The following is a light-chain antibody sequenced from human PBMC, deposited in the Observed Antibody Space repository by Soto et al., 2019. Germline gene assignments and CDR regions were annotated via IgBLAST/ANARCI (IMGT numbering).Light chain of an antibody. CDR2: GAS. J-gene: IGKJ1*01. Sequence: EIVLTQSPGTLSVSPGDRVTLSCRASQSVDINLAWYQQRAGQAPRLLVYGASSRATGIPDRFSGSGSGTDFTLTISRLEPEDFAVYYCQQYGSSWTFGQGTKVDIK. V-gene: IGKV3-20*01. CDR3: QQYGSSWT. CDR1: QSVDIN.